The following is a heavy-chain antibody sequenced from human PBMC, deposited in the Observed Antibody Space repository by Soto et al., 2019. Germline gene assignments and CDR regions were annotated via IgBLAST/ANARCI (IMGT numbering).Heavy chain of an antibody. D-gene: IGHD6-6*01. CDR2: ISSSGSTI. Sequence: GGSLRLSCADSGFTFSDYYMSWIRQAPGKGLEWVSYISSSGSTIYYADSVKGRFTISRDNAKNSLYLQMNSLRAEDTAVYYCARVVRGYYYYYMDVWGKGTTVTVSS. V-gene: IGHV3-11*01. CDR1: GFTFSDYY. J-gene: IGHJ6*03. CDR3: ARVVRGYYYYYMDV.